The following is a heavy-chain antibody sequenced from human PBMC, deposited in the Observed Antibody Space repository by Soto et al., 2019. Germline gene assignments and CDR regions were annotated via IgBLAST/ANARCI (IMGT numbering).Heavy chain of an antibody. J-gene: IGHJ5*02. CDR2: VHYSGST. CDR3: ARDQSVKRWFDP. D-gene: IGHD3-22*01. V-gene: IGHV4-59*01. CDR1: VGSISDYY. Sequence: PSETLSLTCTVSVGSISDYYWTWIRQPPGMGLEWIGYVHYSGSTNYNPSLKSRVTISVDTSKNQFSLKLSSVTAADTAVYYCARDQSVKRWFDPWGQGTLVTVS.